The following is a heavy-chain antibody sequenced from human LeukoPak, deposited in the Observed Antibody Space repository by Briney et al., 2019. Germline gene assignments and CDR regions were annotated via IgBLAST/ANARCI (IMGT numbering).Heavy chain of an antibody. D-gene: IGHD7-27*01. CDR1: GFTVSSNY. Sequence: GGSLRLSCAASGFTVSSNYMSWVRQAPGKGLEWVSVIYSGDSTYYADSVKGRFTISRDNSKNTLYLQMNSLRAEDTAVYYCARLTGEFGYYFDYWGQGTLDTVSS. V-gene: IGHV3-66*02. J-gene: IGHJ4*02. CDR3: ARLTGEFGYYFDY. CDR2: IYSGDST.